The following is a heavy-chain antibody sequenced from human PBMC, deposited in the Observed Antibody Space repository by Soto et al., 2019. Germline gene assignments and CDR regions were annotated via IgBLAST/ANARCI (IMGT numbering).Heavy chain of an antibody. CDR1: GYSFISYW. D-gene: IGHD6-19*01. V-gene: IGHV5-51*01. J-gene: IGHJ4*02. Sequence: GESLKISCKASGYSFISYWIGWVRQMPGKGLEWMGVIDPRDSDTRYSPSFQGQVTISADKSISAAYLQWNSLKASDTAIYYCARSGISAVAGTPDYWGQGTLGTVSS. CDR3: ARSGISAVAGTPDY. CDR2: IDPRDSDT.